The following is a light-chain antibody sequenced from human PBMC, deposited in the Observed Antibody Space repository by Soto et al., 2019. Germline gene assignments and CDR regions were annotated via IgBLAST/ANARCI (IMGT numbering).Light chain of an antibody. CDR2: AAS. CDR1: QSINSR. V-gene: IGKV1-39*01. J-gene: IGKJ1*01. Sequence: DIQMTQSPSSLSASVGDTVTITCRASQSINSRFSWYQQKAGQAPKLLIYAASRLQSGVPSRFSGSGSGTDFTLTISSLQPEDFATYFCQQSYSRVTFGQR. CDR3: QQSYSRVT.